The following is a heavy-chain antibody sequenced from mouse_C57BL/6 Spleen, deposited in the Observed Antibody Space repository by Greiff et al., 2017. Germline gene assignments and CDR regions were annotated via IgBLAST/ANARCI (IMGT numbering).Heavy chain of an antibody. D-gene: IGHD1-1*01. Sequence: QVQLQQPGAELVKPGASVKLSCKASGYTFTSYWMHWVKQRPGQGLEWIGMIHPNSGSTNYNEKFKSKATLTVDKSSSTAYMQLSSLTSEDSAVXDCAYYGSSSYAMDYWGQGTSVTVSS. CDR1: GYTFTSYW. CDR2: IHPNSGST. J-gene: IGHJ4*01. CDR3: AYYGSSSYAMDY. V-gene: IGHV1-64*01.